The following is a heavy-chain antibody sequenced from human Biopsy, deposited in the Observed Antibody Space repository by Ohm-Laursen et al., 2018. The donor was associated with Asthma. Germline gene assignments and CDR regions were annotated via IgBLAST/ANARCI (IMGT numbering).Heavy chain of an antibody. CDR3: AREGIAVAHFDY. J-gene: IGHJ4*02. CDR2: ISYDGSNK. V-gene: IGHV3-30-3*01. CDR1: GFTFSSYA. D-gene: IGHD6-19*01. Sequence: SLRLSCAAPGFTFSSYAMHWVRQAPGKGLEWVAVISYDGSNKYYADSVKGRFTISRDNSKNTLYLQMNSLRAEDTAVYYCAREGIAVAHFDYWGQGTLVTVPS.